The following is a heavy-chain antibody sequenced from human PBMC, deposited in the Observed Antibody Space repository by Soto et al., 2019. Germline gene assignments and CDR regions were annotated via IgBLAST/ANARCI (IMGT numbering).Heavy chain of an antibody. J-gene: IGHJ4*02. CDR1: GGSISSSNW. CDR2: IYHSGNT. Sequence: SETLSLTCAVSGGSISSSNWWSWVRQPPGKGLEWIGEIYHSGNTNYNPSLKSRVTMAVDKSRNQFSLKLSSVTAADTAVYYCARRWGEGRVDYWGQGTLVTAPQ. CDR3: ARRWGEGRVDY. V-gene: IGHV4-4*02. D-gene: IGHD3-10*01.